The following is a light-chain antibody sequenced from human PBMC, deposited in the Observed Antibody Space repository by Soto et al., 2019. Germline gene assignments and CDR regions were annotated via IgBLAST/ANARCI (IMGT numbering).Light chain of an antibody. CDR2: DAS. CDR1: QSISSW. J-gene: IGKJ1*01. Sequence: DIQMTQSPSTLSASVGARVPITCRASQSISSWLAWYQQKTGKAPTLLIYDASSLESGVPSRFSGGGSGTEFTLTISSLQPEDFASYYCLQDYGDSWTFGQGTKVDIK. CDR3: LQDYGDSWT. V-gene: IGKV1-5*01.